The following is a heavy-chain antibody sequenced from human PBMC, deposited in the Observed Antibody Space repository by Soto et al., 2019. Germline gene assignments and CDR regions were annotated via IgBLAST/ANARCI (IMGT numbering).Heavy chain of an antibody. D-gene: IGHD2-15*01. Sequence: ASVKVSCKASGYTFPNYGISWVRQAPGQGLEWMGWISAYNGNTNYAQKLQGRVTMTTDTSTSTAYMELRSLRSDDTAVYYCARDWGNCTGGSCYSDYYYYYGMDVSSQGTTDIVSS. CDR3: ARDWGNCTGGSCYSDYYYYYGMDV. CDR1: GYTFPNYG. V-gene: IGHV1-18*01. CDR2: ISAYNGNT. J-gene: IGHJ6*02.